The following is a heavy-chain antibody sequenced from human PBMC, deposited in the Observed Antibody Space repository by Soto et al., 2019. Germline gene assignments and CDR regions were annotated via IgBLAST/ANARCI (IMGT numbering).Heavy chain of an antibody. J-gene: IGHJ4*02. Sequence: GGSLRLSCAASGFTFSSYAMHWVRQAPGKGLEWVGVISYDGSNKYYADSVKGRFTISRGNSKNTLYLQMNSLRAEDTAVYYCAKEASVGSGYWGQGTLVTVSS. D-gene: IGHD1-26*01. CDR1: GFTFSSYA. CDR2: ISYDGSNK. V-gene: IGHV3-30-3*01. CDR3: AKEASVGSGY.